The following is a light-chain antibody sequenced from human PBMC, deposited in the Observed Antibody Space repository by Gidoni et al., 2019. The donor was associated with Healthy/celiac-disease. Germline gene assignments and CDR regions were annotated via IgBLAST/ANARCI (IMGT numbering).Light chain of an antibody. CDR3: QQYYSTSIT. CDR1: QSVLYSSNTKNY. Sequence: DIVMTPSPASLPSSLGGRATINCKSSQSVLYSSNTKNYLAWYQQKPGQPPKLLIYWASTRETGVPDRFSGSGSGTDFTLTISSRQAEDVAVYYCQQYYSTSITFXQXTRLXIK. V-gene: IGKV4-1*01. J-gene: IGKJ5*01. CDR2: WAS.